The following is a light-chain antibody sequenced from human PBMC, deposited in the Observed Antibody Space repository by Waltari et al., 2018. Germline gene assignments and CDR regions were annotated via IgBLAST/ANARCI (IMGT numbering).Light chain of an antibody. V-gene: IGKV3-15*01. Sequence: EIVMTQSPATLSVSPGARATLSCRASQSVSSNLAWYQQKPGKAPRCLIYGASTRATGIPARFSGSGSGTEFTLTISSLQSEDFAVYYCQQYNNWPITFGQGTRLEIK. CDR3: QQYNNWPIT. CDR1: QSVSSN. J-gene: IGKJ5*01. CDR2: GAS.